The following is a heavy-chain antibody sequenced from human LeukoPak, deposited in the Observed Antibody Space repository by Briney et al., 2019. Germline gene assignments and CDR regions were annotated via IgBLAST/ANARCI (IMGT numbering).Heavy chain of an antibody. CDR3: TIGPFCGVDCYAVDY. Sequence: SVKVSCKASGGMFSTYAISWVRQAPGQGPEWMGGIIPISTTANCAQKFQGRVTITSDEFTRTAYMEVYSLKCEDTAVYYCTIGPFCGVDCYAVDYWGQGTLVTVSS. D-gene: IGHD2-21*02. J-gene: IGHJ4*02. CDR1: GGMFSTYA. V-gene: IGHV1-69*01. CDR2: IIPISTTA.